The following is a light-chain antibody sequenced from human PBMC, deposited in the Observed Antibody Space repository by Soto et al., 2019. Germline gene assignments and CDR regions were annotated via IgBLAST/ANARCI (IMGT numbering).Light chain of an antibody. CDR2: KIF. CDR3: MQATHLYT. CDR1: QSLEHSDGNTY. Sequence: DIVLTQTPLSSPVTLGQPASISRKSSQSLEHSDGNTYLSWLQQRPGQPPRLLIYKIFNRFSGVPDRFSGSGAGTDFTLKISRVEAEDVGVYYCMQATHLYTFGQGTKLEIK. V-gene: IGKV2-24*01. J-gene: IGKJ2*01.